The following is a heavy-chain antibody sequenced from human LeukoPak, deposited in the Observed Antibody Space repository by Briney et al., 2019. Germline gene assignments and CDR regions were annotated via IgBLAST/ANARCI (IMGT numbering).Heavy chain of an antibody. D-gene: IGHD2-15*01. CDR1: GFAFRNYA. CDR2: ISAGGSRT. CDR3: ARVHGGYPFDQ. Sequence: PGGSLRLPCEASGFAFRNYAMAWVRQSPGKGLEWVSGISAGGSRTYYSESVKGRFNISRDNVKNSLYLQMNGLRAEDTAVYYCARVHGGYPFDQWGQGTLVTVSS. V-gene: IGHV3-23*01. J-gene: IGHJ4*02.